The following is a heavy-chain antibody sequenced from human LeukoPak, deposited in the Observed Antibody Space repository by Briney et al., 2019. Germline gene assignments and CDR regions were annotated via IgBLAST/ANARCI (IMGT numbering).Heavy chain of an antibody. CDR1: GFTFSSYA. D-gene: IGHD2-2*01. CDR3: ARVQVVDFDP. Sequence: PGGSLRLSCAASGFTFSSYAMHWVRQAPGKGLEWVSYISSSGGTIYYTDSVKGRFTISRDNAKNSLYLQMNSLRAEDTAVYYCARVQVVDFDPWGQGTLVTVSS. CDR2: ISSSGGTI. V-gene: IGHV3-48*03. J-gene: IGHJ5*02.